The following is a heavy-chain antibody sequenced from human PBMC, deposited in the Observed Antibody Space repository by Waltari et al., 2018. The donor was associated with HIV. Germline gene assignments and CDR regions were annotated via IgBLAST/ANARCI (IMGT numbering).Heavy chain of an antibody. J-gene: IGHJ1*01. CDR2: ISASGANT. Sequence: EVQVLESGGGLAQPGESLRLSCKVSGFNIDNYAMTWVRQAPGRGLEWVSSISASGANTDQAESVKGRFVISRDKSKNTVYLLLDDLRPEDTAVYFCAKNPYESLWGTYNYLDFRGRGTLVSVST. CDR3: AKNPYESLWGTYNYLDF. CDR1: GFNIDNYA. D-gene: IGHD3-16*01. V-gene: IGHV3-23*01.